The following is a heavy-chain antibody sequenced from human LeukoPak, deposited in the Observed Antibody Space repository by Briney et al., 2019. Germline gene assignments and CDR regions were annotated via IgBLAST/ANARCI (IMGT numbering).Heavy chain of an antibody. CDR2: ISADGATI. J-gene: IGHJ4*02. Sequence: RGSLRLSCAASGFDFNIYEMNWVRQAPGKGLGWVSYISADGATIYYADSVKGRYTISRDNLKSSLFLQMSRLRAEDTAVYYCAGSRYPEPQDLNYWGQGTLVIVS. V-gene: IGHV3-48*03. CDR3: AGSRYPEPQDLNY. CDR1: GFDFNIYE. D-gene: IGHD3-10*01.